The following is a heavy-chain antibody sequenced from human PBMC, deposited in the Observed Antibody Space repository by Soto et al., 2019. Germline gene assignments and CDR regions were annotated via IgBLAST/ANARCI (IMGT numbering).Heavy chain of an antibody. V-gene: IGHV4-59*01. D-gene: IGHD2-15*01. CDR2: IYYSGST. CDR3: ARGRKGTDLKYCSGGSCYTNLDAFDI. J-gene: IGHJ3*02. Sequence: TSETLSLTCTVSGGSISSYYWSWIRQPPGKGLEWIGYIYYSGSTNYNPSLKSRVTISVDTSKNQFSLKLSSVTAADTAVYYCARGRKGTDLKYCSGGSCYTNLDAFDIWGQGTMVTVSS. CDR1: GGSISSYY.